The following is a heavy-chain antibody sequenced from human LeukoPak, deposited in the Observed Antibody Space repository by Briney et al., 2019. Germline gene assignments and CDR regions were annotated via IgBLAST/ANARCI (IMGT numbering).Heavy chain of an antibody. J-gene: IGHJ6*03. CDR3: ARGLPMIVVVRMDV. V-gene: IGHV3-48*03. CDR2: ISSSGSTI. D-gene: IGHD3-22*01. Sequence: GGSLRLSCAASGFTFSSYEMNWVRQAPGKGLEWVSYISSSGSTIYYADSVKGRFTISRDNAKNSLYLQMNSLRAEDTAVYYCARGLPMIVVVRMDVWGKGTTVTVSS. CDR1: GFTFSSYE.